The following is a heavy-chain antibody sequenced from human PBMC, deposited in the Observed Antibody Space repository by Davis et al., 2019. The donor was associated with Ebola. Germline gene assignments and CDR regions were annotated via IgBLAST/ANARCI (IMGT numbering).Heavy chain of an antibody. CDR3: ARDGGRAITMVRGVIGS. Sequence: GESLKISCAASGFTFSSYAMSWVRQAPGKGLEWVSAISGSGGSTYYADSVKGRFTISRDNSKNTLYLQMNSLRAEDTAVYYCARDGGRAITMVRGVIGSWGQGTLVTVSS. V-gene: IGHV3-23*01. J-gene: IGHJ4*02. D-gene: IGHD3-10*01. CDR1: GFTFSSYA. CDR2: ISGSGGST.